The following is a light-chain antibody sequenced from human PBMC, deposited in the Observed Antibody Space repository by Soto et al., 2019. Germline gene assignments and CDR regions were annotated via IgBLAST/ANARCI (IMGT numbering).Light chain of an antibody. CDR3: QQFRGT. Sequence: DIQMTQSPSILSASVGDRVTITCRSSQTITNWLAWYQQKPGKAPRLLIYDASSLESWVPSRFSGSGSGTEFTLTISSLLPDDFATYYCQQFRGTFGQGTKVDIK. J-gene: IGKJ1*01. CDR2: DAS. CDR1: QTITNW. V-gene: IGKV1-5*01.